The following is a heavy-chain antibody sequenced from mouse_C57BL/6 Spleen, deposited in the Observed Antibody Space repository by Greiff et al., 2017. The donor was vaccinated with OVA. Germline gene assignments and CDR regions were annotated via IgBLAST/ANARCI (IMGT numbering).Heavy chain of an antibody. CDR3: ARIYGSSYGYFDV. J-gene: IGHJ1*03. CDR1: GYTFTSYW. D-gene: IGHD1-1*01. V-gene: IGHV1-69*01. Sequence: QVQLKQPGAELVMPGASVKLSCKASGYTFTSYWMHWVKQRPGQGLEWIGEIDPSDSYTNYNQKFKGKSTLTVDKSSSTAYMQLSSLTSEDAAVYYCARIYGSSYGYFDVWGTGTTVTVSS. CDR2: IDPSDSYT.